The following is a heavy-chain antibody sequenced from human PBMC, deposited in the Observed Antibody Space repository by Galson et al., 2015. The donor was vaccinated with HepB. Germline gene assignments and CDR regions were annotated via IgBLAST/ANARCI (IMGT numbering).Heavy chain of an antibody. J-gene: IGHJ4*02. CDR1: GFTFSSYG. CDR2: IWYDGSNK. CDR3: ARRPLLRHFDY. D-gene: IGHD2-2*01. Sequence: SLRLSCAASGFTFSSYGMHWVRQAPGKGLEWVAVIWYDGSNKYYADSVKGRFTISRDNSKNTLYLQMNSLRAEDTAVYYCARRPLLRHFDYWGQGTLVTVSS. V-gene: IGHV3-33*08.